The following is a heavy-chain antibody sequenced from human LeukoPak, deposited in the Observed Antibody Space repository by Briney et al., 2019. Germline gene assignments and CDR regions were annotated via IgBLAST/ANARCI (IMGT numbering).Heavy chain of an antibody. CDR2: TKPDGRDT. CDR1: GFTFTDYW. CDR3: ARDGIDY. J-gene: IGHJ4*02. V-gene: IGHV3-7*05. Sequence: PGGSLRLSCAASGFTFTDYWMSWVRQTPGKGLEWVANTKPDGRDTYYVDSVRGRFTISRDDARQSVYLQMNSLGVEDTAVYYCARDGIDYWGQGTLVTVSS.